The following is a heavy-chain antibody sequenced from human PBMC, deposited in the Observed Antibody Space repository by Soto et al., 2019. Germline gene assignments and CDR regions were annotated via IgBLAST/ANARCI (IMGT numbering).Heavy chain of an antibody. D-gene: IGHD3-22*01. J-gene: IGHJ1*01. CDR1: GGSFSGYY. Sequence: SETLSLTCAVYGGSFSGYYWSWIRQPPGKGLEWIGEINHSGSTNYNPSLKSRVTISVDTSKNQFSLKLSSVTAADTAVYYCARGDYDDSSGYCLEYYRHRGHRNLFPACS. CDR2: INHSGST. V-gene: IGHV4-34*01. CDR3: ARGDYDDSSGYCLEYYRH.